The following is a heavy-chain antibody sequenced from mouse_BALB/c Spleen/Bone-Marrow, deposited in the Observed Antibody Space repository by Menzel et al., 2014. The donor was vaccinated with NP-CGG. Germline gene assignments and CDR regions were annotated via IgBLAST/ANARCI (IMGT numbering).Heavy chain of an antibody. Sequence: AQLKESGAELVKPGVSVKLSCTASGFNIKDTYIHWVKQGPDQGLEWIGRIDPAHPYTKYAPKFQGMATITADTSSNTAYLQGSSLPSEDTAVYYWASLTGTIDYWPRGTPLTVPS. CDR3: ASLTGTIDY. D-gene: IGHD4-1*01. J-gene: IGHJ2*01. CDR1: GFNIKDTY. V-gene: IGHV14-3*02. CDR2: IDPAHPYT.